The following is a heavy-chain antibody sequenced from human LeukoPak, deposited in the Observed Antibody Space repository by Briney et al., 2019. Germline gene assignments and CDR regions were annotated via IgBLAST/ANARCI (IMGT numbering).Heavy chain of an antibody. J-gene: IGHJ5*02. Sequence: PSETLSLTCAVYGGSFSGYYWSWIRQPPGKGLEWIGEINHSGSTNYNPSLKSRVTISVDTSKNQFSLKLSSVTAADTAVYYCARHGIAAADNWLDPWGQGTLVTVSS. CDR3: ARHGIAAADNWLDP. D-gene: IGHD6-13*01. CDR2: INHSGST. CDR1: GGSFSGYY. V-gene: IGHV4-34*01.